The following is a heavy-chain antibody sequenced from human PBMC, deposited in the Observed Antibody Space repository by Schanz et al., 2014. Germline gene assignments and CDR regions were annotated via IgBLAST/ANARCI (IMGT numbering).Heavy chain of an antibody. CDR1: GFTLNNAW. CDR2: IKSKTDGGTR. V-gene: IGHV3-15*01. Sequence: EVQLVESGGGLVKPGGSLRLSCATSGFTLNNAWMNWVRQAPGKGLQWVARIKSKTDGGTRDYAAPVKGRFTISTDGAKNTVYLQMTSLKTEDTAVYYCTADLWFGAVWGVWWGQGTLVTVSS. CDR3: TADLWFGAVWGVW. D-gene: IGHD3-10*01. J-gene: IGHJ4*02.